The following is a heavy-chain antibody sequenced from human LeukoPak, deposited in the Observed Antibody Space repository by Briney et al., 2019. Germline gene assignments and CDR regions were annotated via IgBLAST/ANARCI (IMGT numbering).Heavy chain of an antibody. V-gene: IGHV3-7*01. CDR1: GFTFSNYW. CDR2: IKPDGSEK. Sequence: GGSLRLSCAPAGFTFSNYWMTWVRQAPREGLECVADIKPDGSEKKYVASVKGRFTISRDNAKNSVFLQMTSLRADDTAVYYCARKSSKWAPLPYWGQGALVTVSS. J-gene: IGHJ4*02. D-gene: IGHD1-26*01. CDR3: ARKSSKWAPLPY.